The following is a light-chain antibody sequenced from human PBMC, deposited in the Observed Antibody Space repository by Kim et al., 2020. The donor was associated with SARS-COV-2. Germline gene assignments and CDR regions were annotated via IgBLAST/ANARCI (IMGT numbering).Light chain of an antibody. V-gene: IGKV1-12*01. J-gene: IGKJ1*01. CDR1: QGISDW. Sequence: ASVGDRVTITCRASQGISDWLAWYQQKPGKAPKLLIYEASRLQSGVPSRFSGSGSGTDFTLTISSLEPEDFATYYCQQTDSFPWTFGQGTKVEIK. CDR2: EAS. CDR3: QQTDSFPWT.